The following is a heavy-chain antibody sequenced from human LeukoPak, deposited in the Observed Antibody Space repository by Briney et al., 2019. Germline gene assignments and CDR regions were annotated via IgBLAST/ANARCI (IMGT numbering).Heavy chain of an antibody. V-gene: IGHV1-18*01. Sequence: GASVKVSCKASGYTFTSYGISWVRQAPGQGLEWMGLISAYNGNTNYAQKLQGRVTMTTDTSTSTAYMELRSLRSDDTAVYYCARVPDCSSTSCYAGRDYWGQGTLVTVSS. CDR2: ISAYNGNT. J-gene: IGHJ4*02. D-gene: IGHD2-2*01. CDR1: GYTFTSYG. CDR3: ARVPDCSSTSCYAGRDY.